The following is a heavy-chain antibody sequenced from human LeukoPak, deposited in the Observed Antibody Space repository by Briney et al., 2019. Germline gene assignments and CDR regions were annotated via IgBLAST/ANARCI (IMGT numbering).Heavy chain of an antibody. Sequence: ASVKVSCKASGDKFSAYVFTWVRQAPGQGLEWMGRIIPIVGVTKYAQRVQGRITITADISTTTAYMELSSLRSEDTAVYYCARPNRYDSSGYSYYGMDVWGQGTTVTVSS. CDR3: ARPNRYDSSGYSYYGMDV. D-gene: IGHD3-22*01. CDR2: IIPIVGVT. CDR1: GDKFSAYV. V-gene: IGHV1-69*04. J-gene: IGHJ6*02.